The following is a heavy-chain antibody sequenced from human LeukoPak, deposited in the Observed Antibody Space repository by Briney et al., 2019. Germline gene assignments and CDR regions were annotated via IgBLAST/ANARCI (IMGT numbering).Heavy chain of an antibody. CDR1: GFTFSSYS. CDR3: ARTGDYGGLDY. CDR2: ISSSSSTI. V-gene: IGHV3-48*01. D-gene: IGHD4-23*01. J-gene: IGHJ4*02. Sequence: GGSLRLSCAASGFTFSSYSMNWVRQAPGKGLEWVSYISSSSSTIYYADSVKGRFTISRDNAKNSLYLQMNSLRAEDTTVYYCARTGDYGGLDYWGQGTLVTVSS.